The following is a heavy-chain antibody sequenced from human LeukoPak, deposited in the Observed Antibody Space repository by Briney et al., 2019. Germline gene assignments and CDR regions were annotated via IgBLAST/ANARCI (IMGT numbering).Heavy chain of an antibody. CDR1: GFPFSDYS. J-gene: IGHJ4*02. Sequence: GGSLRLSCAASGFPFSDYSMDWVRQALGKGLEWVSSLDPASRYIYTADSLQGRFTISRDNARNSVFLQMNSLRAGDTAVYYCVRVISARGFSFDLWGQGTLVTVSS. D-gene: IGHD2-21*01. CDR2: LDPASRYI. V-gene: IGHV3-21*06. CDR3: VRVISARGFSFDL.